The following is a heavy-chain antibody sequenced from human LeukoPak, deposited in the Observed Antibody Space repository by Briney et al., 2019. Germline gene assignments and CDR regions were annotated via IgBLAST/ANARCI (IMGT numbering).Heavy chain of an antibody. Sequence: SETLSLTCGVSGYSISSGYYWGWIRQSAGKGLEWIGNIYRSGSTYYNPSLKSRVTISVDTSKNQFSLRLTSVTAADTAVYYCARRDRWFDPWGQGTLVTVSS. J-gene: IGHJ5*02. V-gene: IGHV4-38-2*01. CDR2: IYRSGST. CDR3: ARRDRWFDP. CDR1: GYSISSGYY.